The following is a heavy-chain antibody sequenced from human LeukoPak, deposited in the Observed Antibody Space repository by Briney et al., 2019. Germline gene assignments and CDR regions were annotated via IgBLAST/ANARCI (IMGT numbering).Heavy chain of an antibody. Sequence: SVKVSCKASGGTFSSYAISWVRQAPGQGLEWMGGIIPIFGTANYAQKFQGRVTITADESTSTAYMELSSLRSEDTAVYYCARSGYDYVWGSYLGDTTYYYYMDVWGKGTTVTISS. CDR2: IIPIFGTA. CDR3: ARSGYDYVWGSYLGDTTYYYYMDV. D-gene: IGHD3-16*02. V-gene: IGHV1-69*01. J-gene: IGHJ6*03. CDR1: GGTFSSYA.